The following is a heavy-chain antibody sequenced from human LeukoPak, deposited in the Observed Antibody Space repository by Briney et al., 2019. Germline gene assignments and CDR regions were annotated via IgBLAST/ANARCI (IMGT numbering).Heavy chain of an antibody. Sequence: GESLKISCKAFGYDFTNYWIGWVRQMPGKGLEWMGIIYPADSDTRYSPSFQGLVTISADKSINTAYLQWSSLKASDTAMYYCARAEPIDFWGQGTLVTVSS. CDR2: IYPADSDT. CDR1: GYDFTNYW. CDR3: ARAEPIDF. J-gene: IGHJ4*02. V-gene: IGHV5-51*01.